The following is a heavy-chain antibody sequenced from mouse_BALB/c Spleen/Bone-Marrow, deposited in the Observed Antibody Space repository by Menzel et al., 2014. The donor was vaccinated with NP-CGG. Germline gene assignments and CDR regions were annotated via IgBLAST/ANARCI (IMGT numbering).Heavy chain of an antibody. Sequence: EVQLQQSGPELVKPGASVMVSCKASGYAFTSYNMYWVKQSHGKSLEWIGYIDPYNGGTSYNQKFKGKATLTVDKSSSTAYMHLNSLTSEDSAVYYCASYGSSYGAMDYWGQGTSVTVSS. J-gene: IGHJ4*01. CDR2: IDPYNGGT. CDR3: ASYGSSYGAMDY. D-gene: IGHD1-1*01. CDR1: GYAFTSYN. V-gene: IGHV1S135*01.